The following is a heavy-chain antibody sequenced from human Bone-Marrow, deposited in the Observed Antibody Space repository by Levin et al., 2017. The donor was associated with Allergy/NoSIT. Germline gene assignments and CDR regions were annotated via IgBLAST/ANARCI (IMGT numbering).Heavy chain of an antibody. CDR3: GRPQGGWDLYPVDV. J-gene: IGHJ6*02. CDR1: GFTFSDSA. CDR2: IRKEAHNYAT. D-gene: IGHD5-12*01. V-gene: IGHV3-73*01. Sequence: GGSLRLSCATSGFTFSDSAVHWVRQASGRGLEWVGRIRKEAHNYATAYGASVEGRFTISRDESENMVYLHMQSLRTQDTAVYYCGRPQGGWDLYPVDVVGQGTTVTVS.